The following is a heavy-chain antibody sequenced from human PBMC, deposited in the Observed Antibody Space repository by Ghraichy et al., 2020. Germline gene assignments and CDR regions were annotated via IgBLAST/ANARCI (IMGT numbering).Heavy chain of an antibody. J-gene: IGHJ4*02. CDR1: GFTFISYA. CDR2: ISGSGNSR. CDR3: AKNLGEGTPLYDY. V-gene: IGHV3-23*01. D-gene: IGHD3-16*01. Sequence: LSLTCAASGFTFISYAMTWVRQAPGKGLEWVSAISGSGNSRYHADSVKGRFTVSRDNSKNMLYLQMNSLRAEDTAVYYCAKNLGEGTPLYDYWGQGALVTVSS.